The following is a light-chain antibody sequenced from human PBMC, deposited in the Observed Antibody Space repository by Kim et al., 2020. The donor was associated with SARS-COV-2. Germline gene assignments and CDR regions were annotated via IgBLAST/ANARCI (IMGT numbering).Light chain of an antibody. CDR3: QVWHSSSDHRVV. CDR1: SVGSKS. CDR2: YDN. J-gene: IGLJ2*01. V-gene: IGLV3-21*04. Sequence: PEKTARFNCGRNSVGSKSVHWYQQKAGQAPVLVIYYDNDRPSGIPERFSGSNSGNTATLTISRVEAGDEADYYCQVWHSSSDHRVVFGGGTQLTVL.